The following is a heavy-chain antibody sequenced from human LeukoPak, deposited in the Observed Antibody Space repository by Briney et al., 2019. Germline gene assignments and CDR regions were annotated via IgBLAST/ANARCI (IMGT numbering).Heavy chain of an antibody. Sequence: SETLSLTCTVSGGSISSSTYYWGWLRQPPGKGLEWIGSIYYSGNTYYHPSLKSRVTISVDTSKNQFSLKLSSVTAADTAVYYCARMGDYGGNSGPTDAFDIWGQGTMVTVSS. J-gene: IGHJ3*02. CDR3: ARMGDYGGNSGPTDAFDI. CDR1: GGSISSSTYY. CDR2: IYYSGNT. V-gene: IGHV4-39*01. D-gene: IGHD4-23*01.